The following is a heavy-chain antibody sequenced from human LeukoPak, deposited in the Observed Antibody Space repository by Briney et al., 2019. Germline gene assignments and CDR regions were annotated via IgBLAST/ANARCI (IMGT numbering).Heavy chain of an antibody. CDR3: ASWIGGHDH. J-gene: IGHJ5*02. D-gene: IGHD3-3*01. Sequence: PGGSLRLSCAASGLTFSGYWMSWVRQAPGKGLEWVANINQGGSERYYVGSVRGRFTISRDNAKKSLYLQMSSLRVEDTAVYYCASWIGGHDHWGQGTLVTVSS. V-gene: IGHV3-7*01. CDR1: GLTFSGYW. CDR2: INQGGSER.